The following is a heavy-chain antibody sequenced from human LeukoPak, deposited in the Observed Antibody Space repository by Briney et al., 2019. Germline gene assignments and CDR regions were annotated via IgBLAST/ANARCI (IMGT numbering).Heavy chain of an antibody. CDR2: ISGSDDNT. Sequence: PGGFLRFSCAASGFIFSNYAMCWGRQAPGNLLPWVSAISGSDDNTYYADSVRGRFTISRDNSKNTLYLQMNSLRAEDTAIYFCAKSRSGVSSCYNYWGQGTLVTVSS. CDR1: GFIFSNYA. J-gene: IGHJ4*02. CDR3: AKSRSGVSSCYNY. D-gene: IGHD2-15*01. V-gene: IGHV3-23*01.